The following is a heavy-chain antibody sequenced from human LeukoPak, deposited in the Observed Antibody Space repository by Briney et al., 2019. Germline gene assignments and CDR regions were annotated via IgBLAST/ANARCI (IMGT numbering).Heavy chain of an antibody. J-gene: IGHJ4*02. Sequence: SETLSLTCTVSGGSISSSSYYWGWIRQPPGKGLEWIGSIYYSGSTYYNPSLKSRVTISVDTSKNQFSLKLSSVTAADTAVYYCARYAISGSYYDYWGQGTLVTVSS. CDR2: IYYSGST. D-gene: IGHD1-26*01. CDR1: GGSISSSSYY. V-gene: IGHV4-39*01. CDR3: ARYAISGSYYDY.